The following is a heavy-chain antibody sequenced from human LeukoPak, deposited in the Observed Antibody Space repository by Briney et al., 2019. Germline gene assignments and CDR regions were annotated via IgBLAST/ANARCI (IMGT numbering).Heavy chain of an antibody. CDR3: ARDRLYGSGALNWFDP. D-gene: IGHD3-10*01. CDR1: GYTFTSYG. V-gene: IGHV1-18*01. J-gene: IGHJ5*02. CDR2: ISAYNGNT. Sequence: GAPVKVSCKASGYTFTSYGISWVRQAPGQGLEWMGWISAYNGNTNYAQKLQGRVTMTTDTSTSTAYMELRSLRSDDTAVYYCARDRLYGSGALNWFDPWGQGTLVTVSS.